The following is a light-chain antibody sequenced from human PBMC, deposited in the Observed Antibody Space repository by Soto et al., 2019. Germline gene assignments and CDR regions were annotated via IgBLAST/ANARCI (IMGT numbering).Light chain of an antibody. CDR1: QSVSSSF. CDR2: GAS. V-gene: IGKV3-20*01. CDR3: QQYVTSPRT. J-gene: IGKJ1*01. Sequence: EIVLTQSPGTLSLSPGERATLSCRASQSVSSSFLAWYQQRPGQAPRLLIYGASFRATDIPNRFSGRGSGTDFTLSISRLEPEDFAVYYCQQYVTSPRTFGQGTKVDIK.